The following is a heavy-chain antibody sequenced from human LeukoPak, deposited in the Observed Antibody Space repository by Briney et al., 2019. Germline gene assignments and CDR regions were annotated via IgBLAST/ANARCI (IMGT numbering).Heavy chain of an antibody. Sequence: GGSLRLSCAVSGFIFSNSWMNWVRQAPGKGLEWVASIDQDGGEANYVDSVKGRFTISRDNSKNSLSLQMNSLRVEDTAVYYCTTYPRLGGGDTAFVSWGQGTLVTVSS. D-gene: IGHD2-21*02. CDR1: GFIFSNSW. J-gene: IGHJ4*02. CDR3: TTYPRLGGGDTAFVS. CDR2: IDQDGGEA. V-gene: IGHV3-7*01.